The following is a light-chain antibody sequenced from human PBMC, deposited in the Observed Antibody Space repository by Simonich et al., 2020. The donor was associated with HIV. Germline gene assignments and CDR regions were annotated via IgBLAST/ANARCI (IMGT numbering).Light chain of an antibody. V-gene: IGKV2D-29*02. CDR3: MQSIKFPT. CDR2: EGS. Sequence: DIVMTQTPLSLSVTPGQPASISCKSSQSLLYSDGKTYLYWYLKKSGQSPQLLISEGSNRFSGVPDRFSGSGSGTDFTLKISRVEAEDVGIYYCMQSIKFPTFGQGTKVEIK. CDR1: QSLLYSDGKTY. J-gene: IGKJ1*01.